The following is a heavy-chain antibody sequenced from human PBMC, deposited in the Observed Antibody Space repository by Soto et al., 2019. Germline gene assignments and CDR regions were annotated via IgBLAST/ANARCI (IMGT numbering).Heavy chain of an antibody. V-gene: IGHV4-4*07. D-gene: IGHD6-6*01. CDR2: IYTSGST. CDR1: GGSISSYY. CDR3: ARAPKVSGSSQTRPDF. Sequence: SETLSLTCTVSGGSISSYYWSWLRQPAGKGLEWSGRIYTSGSTNYNPSLKSRVSISIDTSKKQFSLNLASVSAADTAVYYCARAPKVSGSSQTRPDFWGQGILVTVSS. J-gene: IGHJ4*02.